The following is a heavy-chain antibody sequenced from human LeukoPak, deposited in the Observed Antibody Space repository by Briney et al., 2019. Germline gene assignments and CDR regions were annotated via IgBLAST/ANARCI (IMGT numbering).Heavy chain of an antibody. V-gene: IGHV3-74*01. Sequence: GGSLRLSCAASGFIFSSDWMYWGRQAPGRGPVWVSGIKPDGTYTHYADSVKGRFTISRDDAKNTLYLQMNSLRVEDTAVYYCANYWNPWGPGTLVTVSS. CDR3: ANYWNP. J-gene: IGHJ5*02. D-gene: IGHD1-1*01. CDR2: IKPDGTYT. CDR1: GFIFSSDW.